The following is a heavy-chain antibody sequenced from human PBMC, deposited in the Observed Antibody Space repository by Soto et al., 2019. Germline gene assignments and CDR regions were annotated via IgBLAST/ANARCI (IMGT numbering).Heavy chain of an antibody. CDR2: IGHDGITK. Sequence: QVQLVESGGGVVQPERSLRLSCATSGFSFSGFGFHWVRQAPGMGLEWVAFIGHDGITKYYADSVKGRFTVARDNAKNTVNLQMNSLRVEDTAVYYCARCYSGWYLNFDYWGQGTLVTVSS. CDR1: GFSFSGFG. CDR3: ARCYSGWYLNFDY. D-gene: IGHD6-19*01. J-gene: IGHJ4*02. V-gene: IGHV3-33*01.